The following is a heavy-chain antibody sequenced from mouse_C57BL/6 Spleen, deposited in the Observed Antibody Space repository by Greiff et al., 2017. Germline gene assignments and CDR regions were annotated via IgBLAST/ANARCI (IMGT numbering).Heavy chain of an antibody. CDR2: ISSGGSYT. CDR3: APYAMDY. CDR1: GFTFSSYG. V-gene: IGHV5-6*01. J-gene: IGHJ4*01. Sequence: EVMLVESGGDLVKPGGSLKLSCAASGFTFSSYGMSWVRQTPDKRLEWVATISSGGSYTYYPDSVKGRFTISRDNAKNTLYLHMSSLKSEDTAMXYCAPYAMDYWGQGTSVTVSS.